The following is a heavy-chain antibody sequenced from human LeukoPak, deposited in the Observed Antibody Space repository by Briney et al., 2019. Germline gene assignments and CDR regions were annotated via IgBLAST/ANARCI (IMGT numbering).Heavy chain of an antibody. CDR3: ARDRGVFGVASWCFDL. J-gene: IGHJ2*01. V-gene: IGHV3-30*04. CDR1: GFTFNTYA. CDR2: IADDGNDK. Sequence: PGGSLRLSCAASGFTFNTYAMHWVRQAPGKGLEWVAVIADDGNDKFYAQSVKGRFTISRDNSKNTLYLQMNSLRAEDTAVYYCARDRGVFGVASWCFDLWGRGTLVTVSS. D-gene: IGHD3-3*01.